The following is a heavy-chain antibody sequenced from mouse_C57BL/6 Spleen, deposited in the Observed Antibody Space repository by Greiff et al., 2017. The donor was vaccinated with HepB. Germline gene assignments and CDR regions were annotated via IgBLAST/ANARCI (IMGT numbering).Heavy chain of an antibody. Sequence: QVQLKQSGPELVKPGASVKISCKASGYAFSSSWMNWVKQRPGKGLEWIGRIYPGDGDTNYNGKFKGKATLTADKSSSTAYMQLSSLTSEDSAVYFCARSGYDYLYDAMGYWGQGTSVTVSS. CDR1: GYAFSSSW. CDR3: ARSGYDYLYDAMGY. J-gene: IGHJ4*01. CDR2: IYPGDGDT. D-gene: IGHD2-4*01. V-gene: IGHV1-82*01.